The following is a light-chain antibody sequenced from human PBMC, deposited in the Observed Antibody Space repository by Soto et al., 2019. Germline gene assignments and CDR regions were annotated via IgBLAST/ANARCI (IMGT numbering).Light chain of an antibody. V-gene: IGLV2-14*03. CDR3: CSYTTTSTVV. CDR1: SSDVGGYNY. J-gene: IGLJ3*02. CDR2: EVF. Sequence: QSALTQPASVSGSPGQSITISCTGTSSDVGGYNYVSWYQQHPGKVPKLMIYEVFRRPSGISDRFSGSKSGSTASLTISGLQAEDEAEYYCCSYTTTSTVVFGGGTTVTVL.